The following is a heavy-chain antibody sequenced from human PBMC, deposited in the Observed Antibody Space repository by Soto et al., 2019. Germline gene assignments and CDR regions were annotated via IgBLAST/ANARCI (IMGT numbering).Heavy chain of an antibody. Sequence: QPGGSLRLSCAASGFTFSSYWMHWVRQAPGKGLVWVSRINSDGSSTSYADSVKGRFTISRDNAKNTLYLQMNSLRAEDTAVYYCARAVSPLYSSGLPDAFDIWGQGTMVTVSS. V-gene: IGHV3-74*01. CDR1: GFTFSSYW. J-gene: IGHJ3*02. D-gene: IGHD6-19*01. CDR3: ARAVSPLYSSGLPDAFDI. CDR2: INSDGSST.